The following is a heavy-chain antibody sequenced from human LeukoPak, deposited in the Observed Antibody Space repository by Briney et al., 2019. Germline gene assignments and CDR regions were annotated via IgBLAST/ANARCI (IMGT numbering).Heavy chain of an antibody. D-gene: IGHD3-3*01. CDR2: FDPEDGET. J-gene: IGHJ4*02. CDR3: ATETRLRFLEWLPN. V-gene: IGHV1-24*01. Sequence: ASVKVSCKVSGYTLTKLSTHWVRQAPGKGLEWMGGFDPEDGETIYAQKFQGRVTMTEDTSTDTAYMELSSLRSEDTAVYYCATETRLRFLEWLPNWGQGTLVTVSS. CDR1: GYTLTKLS.